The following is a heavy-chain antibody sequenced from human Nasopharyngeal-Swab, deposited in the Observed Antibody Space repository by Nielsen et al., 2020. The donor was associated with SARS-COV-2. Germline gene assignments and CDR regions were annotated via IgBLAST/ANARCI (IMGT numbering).Heavy chain of an antibody. CDR2: IYYSGST. D-gene: IGHD2-2*01. Sequence: SETLSLTCTVSGGSISSYYWSWIRQPPGKGLEWIGYIYYSGSTNYNPSLKSRVTISVDTSKNQFSLKLSSVTAADTAVYYCARESPMPPRGMDVWGQGTTVTVSS. CDR3: ARESPMPPRGMDV. J-gene: IGHJ6*02. V-gene: IGHV4-4*08. CDR1: GGSISSYY.